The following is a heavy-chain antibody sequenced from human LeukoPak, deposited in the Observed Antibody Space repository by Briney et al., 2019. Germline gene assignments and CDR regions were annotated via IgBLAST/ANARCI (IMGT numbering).Heavy chain of an antibody. V-gene: IGHV4-59*01. J-gene: IGHJ3*02. Sequence: SETLSLTCTVSGASISFYYWSWIRQPPGKGHEWIGYIYYSGSTKYNPSLKSRVTMSIDTSKNQFSLNLKSVTAADTAVYYCALDSSGWSDDSFDIWGHGTMVTVSS. CDR3: ALDSSGWSDDSFDI. CDR1: GASISFYY. CDR2: IYYSGST. D-gene: IGHD6-13*01.